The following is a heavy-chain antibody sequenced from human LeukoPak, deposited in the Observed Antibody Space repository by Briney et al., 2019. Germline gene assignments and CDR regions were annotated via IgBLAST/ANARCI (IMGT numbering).Heavy chain of an antibody. D-gene: IGHD6-6*01. J-gene: IGHJ4*02. CDR1: GGSISSSSYY. V-gene: IGHV4-39*01. CDR2: IYYSGST. Sequence: SETLSLTCTVSGGSISSSSYYWGWIRQPPGKGLEWIGSIYYSGSTYYNPSLKSRVTISVDTSKNQFSLKLSSATAADTAVYYCARKYSGWDYFDYWGQGTLVTVSS. CDR3: ARKYSGWDYFDY.